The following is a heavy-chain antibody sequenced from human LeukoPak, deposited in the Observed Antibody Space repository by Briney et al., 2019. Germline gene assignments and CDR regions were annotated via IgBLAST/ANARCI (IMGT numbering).Heavy chain of an antibody. J-gene: IGHJ4*02. CDR2: MNPNSGNT. CDR1: GYTFTSYD. CDR3: ARVVFGDPFDY. V-gene: IGHV1-8*02. Sequence: ASVRVSCKASGYTFTSYDINWVRQATGQGLEWMGWMNPNSGNTGYAQKFQGRVTMTRNTSISTAYMKLSSLRSEDTAVYYCARVVFGDPFDYWGQGTLVTVSS. D-gene: IGHD3-10*02.